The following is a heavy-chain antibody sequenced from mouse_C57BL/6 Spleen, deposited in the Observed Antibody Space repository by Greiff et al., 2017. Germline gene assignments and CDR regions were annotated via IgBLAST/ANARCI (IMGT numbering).Heavy chain of an antibody. CDR3: ARGLWGGFDY. J-gene: IGHJ2*01. Sequence: VQLQQSGPELVKPGASVKISCKASGYAFSSSWMNWVKQRPGKGLEWIGRIYPGDGDTNYNGKFKGKATLTADKSSSTAYMQLSSLTSEDSAVYFCARGLWGGFDYWGQGTTLTVSS. CDR2: IYPGDGDT. CDR1: GYAFSSSW. D-gene: IGHD1-1*02. V-gene: IGHV1-82*01.